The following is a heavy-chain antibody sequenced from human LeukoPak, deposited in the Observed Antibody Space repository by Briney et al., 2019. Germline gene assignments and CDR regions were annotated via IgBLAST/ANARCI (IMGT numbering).Heavy chain of an antibody. CDR2: INPNSGGT. V-gene: IGHV1-2*02. Sequence: ASVKVSCKASGYTFTGYYMHWVRQAPGQGLEWMGWINPNSGGTNYAQKFQGRVTMTRDTPISTAYMELSRLRSDDTAVYYCARDGLTIFGVVIDDYYYYMDVWGKGTTVTVSS. D-gene: IGHD3-3*01. J-gene: IGHJ6*03. CDR1: GYTFTGYY. CDR3: ARDGLTIFGVVIDDYYYYMDV.